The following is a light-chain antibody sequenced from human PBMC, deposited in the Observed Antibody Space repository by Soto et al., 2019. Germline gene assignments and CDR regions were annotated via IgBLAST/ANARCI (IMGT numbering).Light chain of an antibody. V-gene: IGLV2-14*03. J-gene: IGLJ1*01. Sequence: QSVLTQPASVSGSPGQSIAISCTGVRTDVADGYDYVSWYQQHPGQAPQLIIYDVSNRPSGVSDRFSGSKSGNTVSLTISGLQAEDEAEYHCTSYTSGTPFYVFGTGTKVTVL. CDR2: DVS. CDR3: TSYTSGTPFYV. CDR1: RTDVADGYDY.